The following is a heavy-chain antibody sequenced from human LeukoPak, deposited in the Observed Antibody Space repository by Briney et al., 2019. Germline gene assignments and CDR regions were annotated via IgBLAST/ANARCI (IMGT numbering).Heavy chain of an antibody. D-gene: IGHD3-22*01. CDR3: ATVNYDSSGYYYVYGSG. CDR1: GYTFTSYY. CDR2: INPSGGST. V-gene: IGHV1-46*01. J-gene: IGHJ4*02. Sequence: ASVKVSCKASGYTFTSYYMHWVRQAPGQGLEWMGRINPSGGSTSYAQKFQGGVTMTRDTSTSTVYMELSSLRSEDTAVYYCATVNYDSSGYYYVYGSGWGQGTLVTVSS.